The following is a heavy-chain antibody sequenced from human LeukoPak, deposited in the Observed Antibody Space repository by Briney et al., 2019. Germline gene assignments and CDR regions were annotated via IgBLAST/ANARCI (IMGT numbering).Heavy chain of an antibody. V-gene: IGHV4-39*01. J-gene: IGHJ4*02. CDR1: GGSISSSSYY. Sequence: PSETLSLTCTVSGGSISSSSYYWGWIRQPPGKGLEWIGSIYHSGSTYYNPSLKSRVTISVDTSKNQLSLDLSSVTAADTAVYYCARTTYSSSRTFDYWGQGTLVTVSS. CDR2: IYHSGST. CDR3: ARTTYSSSRTFDY. D-gene: IGHD6-13*01.